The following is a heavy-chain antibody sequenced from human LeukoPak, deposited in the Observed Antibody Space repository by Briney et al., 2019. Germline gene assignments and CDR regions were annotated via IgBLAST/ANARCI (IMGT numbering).Heavy chain of an antibody. J-gene: IGHJ4*02. CDR1: GYSFTNYW. CDR3: ARQTGGNGIDY. Sequence: GESLKISCKGSGYSFTNYWIGCVRQMPGKGLEWMGMIYPVDSDTRYSPSFQGQVTISADKSISTAYLQWSTLKASDTAMYYCARQTGGNGIDYWGQGTLVTVFS. V-gene: IGHV5-51*01. CDR2: IYPVDSDT. D-gene: IGHD7-27*01.